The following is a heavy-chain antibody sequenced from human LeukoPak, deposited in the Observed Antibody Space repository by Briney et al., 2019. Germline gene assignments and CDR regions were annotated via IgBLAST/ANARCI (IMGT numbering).Heavy chain of an antibody. V-gene: IGHV4-38-2*02. J-gene: IGHJ3*02. CDR2: IYHSGST. CDR1: GGSISSYY. D-gene: IGHD3-22*01. Sequence: SETLSLTCTVSGGSISSYYWGWIRQPPGKGLEWIGSIYHSGSTYYNPSLKSRVTISVDTSKNQFSLKLSSVTAADTAVYYCARDKATYYYDSSHAFDIWGQGTMVTVSS. CDR3: ARDKATYYYDSSHAFDI.